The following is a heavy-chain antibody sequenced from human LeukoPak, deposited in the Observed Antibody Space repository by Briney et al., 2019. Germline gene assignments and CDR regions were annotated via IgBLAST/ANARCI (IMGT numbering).Heavy chain of an antibody. Sequence: ASVKVSCKASGYTFTSYDINWVRQATGQGLEWMGWINPNSGGTNYAQKFQGRVTMTRDTSISTAYMELSRLRSDDTAVYYCARVPRNWNYLVYWGQGTLVTVSS. D-gene: IGHD1-1*01. V-gene: IGHV1-2*02. J-gene: IGHJ4*02. CDR2: INPNSGGT. CDR1: GYTFTSYD. CDR3: ARVPRNWNYLVY.